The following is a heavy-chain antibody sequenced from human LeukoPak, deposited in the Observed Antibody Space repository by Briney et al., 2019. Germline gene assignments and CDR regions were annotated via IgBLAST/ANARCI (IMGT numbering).Heavy chain of an antibody. D-gene: IGHD5-18*01. CDR2: ISYDGRNK. CDR3: AKELRGYSYGDY. Sequence: GGSLRHSCAASGFTFSDYGMHWVRQAPGKGLEWVAVISYDGRNKYYADSVKGRFTISRDKSKNTLDLQMNSLRVEDTAVYYCAKELRGYSYGDYWGQGTLVTVSS. V-gene: IGHV3-30*18. J-gene: IGHJ4*02. CDR1: GFTFSDYG.